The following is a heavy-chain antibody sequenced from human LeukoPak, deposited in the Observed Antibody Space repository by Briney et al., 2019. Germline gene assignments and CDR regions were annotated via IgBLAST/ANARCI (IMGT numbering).Heavy chain of an antibody. CDR3: ARGEPHCSTSTCSRRRMDV. Sequence: GGSLRLSCAASEFSFWNYWMTWVRRAPGRGLEWVANVNQGGSYKYYVDSVRGRFTISRDNAKNEVYLQMDSLRVEDSAVYYCARGEPHCSTSTCSRRRMDVWGQGTTVTVSS. D-gene: IGHD2-2*01. CDR1: EFSFWNYW. CDR2: VNQGGSYK. J-gene: IGHJ6*02. V-gene: IGHV3-7*01.